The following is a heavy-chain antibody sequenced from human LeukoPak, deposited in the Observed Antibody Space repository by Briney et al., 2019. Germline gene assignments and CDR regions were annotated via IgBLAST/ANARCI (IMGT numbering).Heavy chain of an antibody. CDR2: IYYSGST. J-gene: IGHJ4*02. CDR1: GASISSSNYY. CDR3: ARVDGDGYNIPDY. V-gene: IGHV4-39*01. Sequence: SETLSLTCTVSGASISSSNYYWGWIRQPPGKGLEWIGSIYYSGSTSYNPSLQSRVTISVDTAKNQFSLKLSSVTAADTAVYYCARVDGDGYNIPDYWGQGTLVTVSS. D-gene: IGHD5-24*01.